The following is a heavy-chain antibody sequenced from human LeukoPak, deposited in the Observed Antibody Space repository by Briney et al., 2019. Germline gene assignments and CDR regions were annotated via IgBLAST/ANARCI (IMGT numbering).Heavy chain of an antibody. CDR3: AREPHLPYSSSPLNAFDI. CDR2: IYTSGST. V-gene: IGHV4-61*02. J-gene: IGHJ3*02. CDR1: GGSISSGSYY. Sequence: SQTLSLTCTVSGGSISSGSYYWSWIRQPAGKGLEWIGRIYTSGSTNYNPSLKSRVTISVDTSKNQFSLKLSSVTAADTAVYYCAREPHLPYSSSPLNAFDIWGQGTMVTVSS. D-gene: IGHD6-6*01.